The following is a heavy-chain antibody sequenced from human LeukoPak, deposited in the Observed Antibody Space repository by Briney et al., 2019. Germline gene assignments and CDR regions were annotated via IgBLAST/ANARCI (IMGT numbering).Heavy chain of an antibody. D-gene: IGHD3-16*02. J-gene: IGHJ2*01. V-gene: IGHV3-53*01. Sequence: GGSLRPSCAASGFTVSTNYMSWVRQAPGKGLEWVSVSYSGGSSYYADSVKGRFTISRDNSKNTLYLQMNSLRAEGTAVYFCAREEHYRRYFALWGRGTLVTVSS. CDR1: GFTVSTNY. CDR2: SYSGGSS. CDR3: AREEHYRRYFAL.